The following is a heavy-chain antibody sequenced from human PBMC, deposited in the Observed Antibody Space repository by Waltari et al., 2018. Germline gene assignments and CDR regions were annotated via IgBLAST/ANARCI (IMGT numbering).Heavy chain of an antibody. CDR2: IYTSGGT. V-gene: IGHV4-4*09. CDR1: GGSISSYY. Sequence: QVQLQESGPGLVKPSETLSLTCTVSGGSISSYYWSWIRQPPGKGLEWIGYIYTSGGTNYNPSLKSRVTISVDTSKNQFSLKLSSVTAADTAVYYCASTRRGWGDGYNERGNAFDIWGQGTMVTVSS. CDR3: ASTRRGWGDGYNERGNAFDI. J-gene: IGHJ3*02. D-gene: IGHD5-12*01.